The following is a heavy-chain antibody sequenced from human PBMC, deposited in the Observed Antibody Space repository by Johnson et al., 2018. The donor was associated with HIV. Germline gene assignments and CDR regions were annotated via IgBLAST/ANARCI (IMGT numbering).Heavy chain of an antibody. J-gene: IGHJ3*02. CDR3: ARDGAYSSSWYSAFDI. CDR2: ISYDGSNK. CDR1: GFTFSSYA. D-gene: IGHD6-13*01. V-gene: IGHV3-30*04. Sequence: QVQVVESGGGVVQPGRSLRLSCAASGFTFSSYAMHWVRQAPGKGLEWVAVISYDGSNKYYADSVKGRFTISRDNSKNTLYLQMNSLRAEDTAVYYCARDGAYSSSWYSAFDIWGQGTMVTVSS.